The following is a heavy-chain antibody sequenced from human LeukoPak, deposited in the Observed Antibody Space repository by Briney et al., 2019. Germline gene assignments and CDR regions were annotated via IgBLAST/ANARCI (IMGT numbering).Heavy chain of an antibody. CDR1: GYTFTGYY. CDR3: ARDVYGSGSYFY. J-gene: IGHJ4*02. D-gene: IGHD3-10*01. Sequence: ASVKVSCKASGYTFTGYYMHWVRQAPGQGLEWMGWINPNSGGTNYAQKFQGRVTMTRDTSISTAYMELSRLRSDDTAVYYCARDVYGSGSYFYWDQGTLVTVSS. CDR2: INPNSGGT. V-gene: IGHV1-2*02.